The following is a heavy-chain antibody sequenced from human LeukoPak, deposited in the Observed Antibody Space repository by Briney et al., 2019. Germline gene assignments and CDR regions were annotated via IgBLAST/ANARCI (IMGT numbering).Heavy chain of an antibody. V-gene: IGHV4-34*01. Sequence: GSLRLSCAASGFTFSDYYMSWIRKAPGKGLEWIGEINHSGSTNYNPSLKSRVTISVDTSKNQFSLKLSSVTAADTAVYYCARGLSAIVHWGQGTLVTVSS. D-gene: IGHD2-21*02. CDR3: ARGLSAIVH. CDR1: GFTFSDYY. CDR2: INHSGST. J-gene: IGHJ4*02.